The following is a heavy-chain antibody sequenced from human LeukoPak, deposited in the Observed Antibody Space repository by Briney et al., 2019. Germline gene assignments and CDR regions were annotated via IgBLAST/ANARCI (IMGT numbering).Heavy chain of an antibody. V-gene: IGHV1-2*02. CDR2: INPKSGAT. Sequence: GASVKVSCKASGYTFIDYYIHWVRQAPGQGLEWMGWINPKSGATNYAQKFQGRVTMTRDTSISTAYMELSRLRSDDTAVYYCARGFGGVIAVDYWGQGTLVTVSS. CDR3: ARGFGGVIAVDY. CDR1: GYTFIDYY. D-gene: IGHD3-16*02. J-gene: IGHJ4*02.